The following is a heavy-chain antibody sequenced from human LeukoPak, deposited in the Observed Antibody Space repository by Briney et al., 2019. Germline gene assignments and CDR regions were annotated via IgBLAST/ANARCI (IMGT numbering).Heavy chain of an antibody. CDR3: AKDFMVRGVIRPDY. D-gene: IGHD3-10*01. Sequence: PGGSLRLSCAASGFTFSSYAMSWVRHAPGKGLEWVSAISGSGGSTYYADSVKGRFTISRDNSKNTLYLQMNSLRAEDTAVCYCAKDFMVRGVIRPDYWGQGTLVTVSS. J-gene: IGHJ4*02. CDR2: ISGSGGST. CDR1: GFTFSSYA. V-gene: IGHV3-23*01.